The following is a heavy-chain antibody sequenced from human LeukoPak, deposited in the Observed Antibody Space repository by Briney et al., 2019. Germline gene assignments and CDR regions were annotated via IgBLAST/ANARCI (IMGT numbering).Heavy chain of an antibody. V-gene: IGHV3-23*01. CDR3: AKGDRGSYYKDPYYFDY. CDR2: ISGSGGST. D-gene: IGHD1-26*01. J-gene: IGHJ4*02. Sequence: GGSLRLSCAAPGFTFSSYAMSWVRQAPGKGLEWVSAISGSGGSTYYADSVKGRFTISRDNSKNTLYLQMNSLRAEDTAVYYCAKGDRGSYYKDPYYFDYWGQGTLVTVSS. CDR1: GFTFSSYA.